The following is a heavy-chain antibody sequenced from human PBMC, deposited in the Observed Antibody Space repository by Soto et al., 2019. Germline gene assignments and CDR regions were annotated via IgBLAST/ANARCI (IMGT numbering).Heavy chain of an antibody. J-gene: IGHJ6*02. CDR1: GFTFSSYG. CDR3: AKDSGFYYYGMDV. CDR2: ISYDGSNK. Sequence: LRLSCAASGFTFSSYGMHWVRQAPGKGLEWVAVISYDGSNKYYADSVKGRFTISRDNSKNTLYLQMNSLRAEDTAVYYCAKDSGFYYYGMDVWGQGTTVTVSS. D-gene: IGHD3-10*01. V-gene: IGHV3-30*18.